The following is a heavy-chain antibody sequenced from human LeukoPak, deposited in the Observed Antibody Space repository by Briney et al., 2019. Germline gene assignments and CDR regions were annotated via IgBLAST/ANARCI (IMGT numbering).Heavy chain of an antibody. Sequence: SETLSLTCTVSGDSVTNATNYWSWIRQPAGKGLEWIGRLYTSGNTNYNPSLNGRVTISVDTSKNQFSLNLRSVTAADTAVYYCARDLMSGYRGNRFDPWGQGTLVTVSS. D-gene: IGHD3-3*01. V-gene: IGHV4-61*02. J-gene: IGHJ5*02. CDR2: LYTSGNT. CDR3: ARDLMSGYRGNRFDP. CDR1: GDSVTNATNY.